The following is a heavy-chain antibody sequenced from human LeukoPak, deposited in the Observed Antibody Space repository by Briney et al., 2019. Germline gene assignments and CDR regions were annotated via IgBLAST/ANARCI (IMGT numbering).Heavy chain of an antibody. V-gene: IGHV3-74*01. D-gene: IGHD1-26*01. CDR1: GFTFSSYW. CDR2: INTDGSST. CDR3: ARTSGSYSYYYYYYMDV. J-gene: IGHJ6*03. Sequence: GGSLRLSCAASGFTFSSYWMHWVRQAPGKGLVWVSRINTDGSSTSYADSVKGRFTISRDNAKNTLYLQMNSLRAEDTAVYYCARTSGSYSYYYYYYMDVWGKGTTVTVSS.